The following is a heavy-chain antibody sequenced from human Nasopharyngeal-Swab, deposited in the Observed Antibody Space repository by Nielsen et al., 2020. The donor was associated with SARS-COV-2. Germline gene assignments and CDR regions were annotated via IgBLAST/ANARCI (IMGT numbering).Heavy chain of an antibody. J-gene: IGHJ4*02. CDR3: AKAITDSGYYLPFDY. Sequence: LSLTCAASGFTFDTFGMTWVRQAPGKGLEWVSRISGSGSVANYAESVKGRFTVSRDNSKNTLYLQMNSLRAEDTAVYYCAKAITDSGYYLPFDYWGQGALVTVSS. CDR2: ISGSGSVA. V-gene: IGHV3-23*01. D-gene: IGHD3-22*01. CDR1: GFTFDTFG.